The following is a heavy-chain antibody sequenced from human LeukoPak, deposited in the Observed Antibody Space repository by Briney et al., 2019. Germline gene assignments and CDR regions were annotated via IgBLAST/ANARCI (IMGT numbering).Heavy chain of an antibody. J-gene: IGHJ3*02. D-gene: IGHD3-3*01. Sequence: SETLSLTCTVSGGSISSHYWSWIRQPPGKGLEWIGDIYYSGSTNYNPSLKSRVTISVDTSKTQFSLKLSSVTAADTAVYYCAREPGPLYYDFWSGPDDAFDIWGQGTMVTVSS. V-gene: IGHV4-59*11. CDR3: AREPGPLYYDFWSGPDDAFDI. CDR2: IYYSGST. CDR1: GGSISSHY.